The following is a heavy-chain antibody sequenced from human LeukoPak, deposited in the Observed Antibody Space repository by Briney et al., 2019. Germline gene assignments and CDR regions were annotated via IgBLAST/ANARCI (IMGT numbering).Heavy chain of an antibody. CDR2: INHRGST. Sequence: PSETLSLTCAVYGGSFGGYYWNWIRQPPGKGLEWIGEINHRGSTNYNPSLKSRVTMSVDTSKNQFSLKLSSVTAADTAVYYCARGRTTYDYVWGSYRPPDYWGQGTLVTVSS. D-gene: IGHD3-16*02. CDR1: GGSFGGYY. J-gene: IGHJ4*02. V-gene: IGHV4-34*01. CDR3: ARGRTTYDYVWGSYRPPDY.